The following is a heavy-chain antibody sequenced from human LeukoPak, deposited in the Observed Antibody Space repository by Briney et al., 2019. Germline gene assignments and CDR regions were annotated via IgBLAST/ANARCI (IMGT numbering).Heavy chain of an antibody. Sequence: GGSLRLSCAASRFTFSSYAMSWVRQAPGKGLEWVSAISGSGGITYYADSVKGRFTISRDNSKNTLYLQMNSLRAEDTAVYYCAKEGYSSGWNADFDYWGQGTLVIVSS. CDR2: ISGSGGIT. V-gene: IGHV3-23*01. D-gene: IGHD6-25*01. CDR1: RFTFSSYA. CDR3: AKEGYSSGWNADFDY. J-gene: IGHJ4*02.